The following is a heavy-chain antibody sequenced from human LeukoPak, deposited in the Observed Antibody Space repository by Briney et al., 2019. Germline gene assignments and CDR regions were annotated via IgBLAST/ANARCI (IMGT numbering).Heavy chain of an antibody. J-gene: IGHJ4*02. D-gene: IGHD4-17*01. Sequence: GGSLRLSCAASGFTFSSYAMSWVRPAPGKGLEWVSAISGSGGSTYYADSVKGRFTISRDNSKNTLYLQMNSLRAEDTAVYYCAKDLTTVTTGRYYFDYWGQGTLVTVSS. CDR3: AKDLTTVTTGRYYFDY. CDR1: GFTFSSYA. CDR2: ISGSGGST. V-gene: IGHV3-23*01.